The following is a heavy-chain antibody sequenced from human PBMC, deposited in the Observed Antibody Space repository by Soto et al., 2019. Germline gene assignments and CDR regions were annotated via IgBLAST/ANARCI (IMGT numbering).Heavy chain of an antibody. V-gene: IGHV3-74*01. Sequence: GGSLRLSCAASGFTFSSYWMHWVRQAPGKGLEWVSRINSVGSSTSYADSVKGRLTISRANAKNTLYLQMNSLRAEDTAVYYCAFRSRYSYGYSDAFDIRGPGTIVTVSS. CDR3: AFRSRYSYGYSDAFDI. CDR1: GFTFSSYW. J-gene: IGHJ3*02. D-gene: IGHD5-18*01. CDR2: INSVGSST.